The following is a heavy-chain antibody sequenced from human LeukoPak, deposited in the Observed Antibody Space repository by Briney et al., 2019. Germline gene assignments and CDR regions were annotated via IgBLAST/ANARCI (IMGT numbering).Heavy chain of an antibody. CDR2: IYYSGSN. D-gene: IGHD6-19*01. V-gene: IGHV4-39*01. CDR3: ARRKRAVADTDDAFDI. J-gene: IGHJ3*02. Sequence: SETLSLTCTVSSGSLSISSDYWGWVRLPPGKGLEWIGSIYYSGSNYYNPSLKSRVTISVDTSKNQFSLKLSSVTAADTAVYYCARRKRAVADTDDAFDIWGQGTMVTVSS. CDR1: SGSLSISSDY.